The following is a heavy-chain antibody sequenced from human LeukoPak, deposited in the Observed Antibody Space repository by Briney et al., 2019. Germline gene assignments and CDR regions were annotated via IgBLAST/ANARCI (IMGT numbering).Heavy chain of an antibody. J-gene: IGHJ5*02. V-gene: IGHV4-59*01. Sequence: SETLSLTCTVSGGSISSYYWSWIRQPPGKGLEWIGYMYYSGSTNYNPSLKSRVSISIDTSKTQFSLKLNSVTAADTAVYYCAAGTSWFDPWGQGTLVTVSS. CDR1: GGSISSYY. CDR2: MYYSGST. D-gene: IGHD6-13*01. CDR3: AAGTSWFDP.